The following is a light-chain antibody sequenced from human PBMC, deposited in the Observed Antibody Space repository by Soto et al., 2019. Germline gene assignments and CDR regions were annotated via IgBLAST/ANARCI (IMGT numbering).Light chain of an antibody. CDR1: SGYSNYK. CDR2: VGTGGIVG. CDR3: GADHGSGSNFVYVG. V-gene: IGLV9-49*01. J-gene: IGLJ2*01. Sequence: QPVLTQPPSASASLGASVTLTCTLSSGYSNYKVDWYQQRPGKGPRFVMRVGTGGIVGSKGDGIPDRFSVLGSGLNRYLTIKNIQEEDESDYHCGADHGSGSNFVYVGFGGGTKLTVL.